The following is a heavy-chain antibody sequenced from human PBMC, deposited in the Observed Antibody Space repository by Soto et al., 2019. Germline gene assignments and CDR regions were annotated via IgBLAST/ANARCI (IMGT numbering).Heavy chain of an antibody. CDR3: ASHVVGARGWVEGPL. J-gene: IGHJ4*02. CDR1: GYSFTSYW. D-gene: IGHD1-26*01. CDR2: IDPSDSYT. Sequence: EVQLVQSGAEVKKPGESLRISCKGSGYSFTSYWISWVRQMPGKGLEWMGRIDPSDSYTNYSPSLQGHVTIPADKSIRTASLQWSSRKAPDTAMYYCASHVVGARGWVEGPLWGQGALVTVSS. V-gene: IGHV5-10-1*01.